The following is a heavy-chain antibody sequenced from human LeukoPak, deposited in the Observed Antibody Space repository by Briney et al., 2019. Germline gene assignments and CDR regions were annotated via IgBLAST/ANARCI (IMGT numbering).Heavy chain of an antibody. J-gene: IGHJ4*02. CDR1: GFTFSSYG. D-gene: IGHD1-26*01. V-gene: IGHV3-33*01. CDR3: ASSGSYRFDY. Sequence: GGSLRLSCAASGFTFSSYGMHWVRQAPGKGLEWVAVIWYDGSNKYYADSVKGRFTISRDNSKNMLYLQMNSLRDEDTAVYYCASSGSYRFDYWGQGTLVTVSS. CDR2: IWYDGSNK.